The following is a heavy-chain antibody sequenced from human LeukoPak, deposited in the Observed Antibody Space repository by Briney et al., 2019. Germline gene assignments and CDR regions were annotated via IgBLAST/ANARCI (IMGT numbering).Heavy chain of an antibody. D-gene: IGHD2-21*02. J-gene: IGHJ6*02. Sequence: KPGGSLRLSCAASGFTFRSYSMNWVRQAPGKGLEWISYTDVGGDGYKYYADSAKGRFTISKDNAKNSLYLQMNSLRVEDTAVYYCARGVTATRYFYSVLDVWALGTPVTVSS. V-gene: IGHV3-21*05. CDR3: ARGVTATRYFYSVLDV. CDR1: GFTFRSYS. CDR2: TDVGGDGYK.